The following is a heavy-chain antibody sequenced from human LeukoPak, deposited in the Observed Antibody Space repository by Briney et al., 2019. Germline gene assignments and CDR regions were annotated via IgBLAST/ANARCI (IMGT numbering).Heavy chain of an antibody. CDR1: GGSVSSGSYY. Sequence: SETLSLTCTVSGGSVSSGSYYWSWIRQPPGKGLEWIGYIYYSGSTNYNPSLKSRVTISVDTSKNQFSLKLSSVTAADTAVYYCAVTEVVVPAAPFETFDYWGQGTLVTVSS. J-gene: IGHJ4*02. V-gene: IGHV4-61*01. D-gene: IGHD2-2*01. CDR2: IYYSGST. CDR3: AVTEVVVPAAPFETFDY.